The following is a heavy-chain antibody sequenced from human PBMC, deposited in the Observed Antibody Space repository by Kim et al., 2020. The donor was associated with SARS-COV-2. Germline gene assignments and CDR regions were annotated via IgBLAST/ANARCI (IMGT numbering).Heavy chain of an antibody. V-gene: IGHV3-11*06. J-gene: IGHJ4*02. Sequence: KVRCTTSRDNAKNALYLQMISLRAEDTAVYYCARDYSPPHYYDNSGYFDYWGQGTLVTVSS. D-gene: IGHD3-22*01. CDR3: ARDYSPPHYYDNSGYFDY.